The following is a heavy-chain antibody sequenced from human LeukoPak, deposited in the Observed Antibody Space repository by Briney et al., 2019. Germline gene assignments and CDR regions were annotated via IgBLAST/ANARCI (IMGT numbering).Heavy chain of an antibody. CDR1: GGSISSYY. Sequence: PSETLSLTCTVSGGSISSYYWSWIRQPPGKGLEWIGYVYYSGSINYNPSLKSRVTISVDTSKKQFSLKLSSVTAADTAVYYCARRAMVGTFDYWGQGTLVTVSS. CDR2: VYYSGSI. CDR3: ARRAMVGTFDY. D-gene: IGHD5-18*01. J-gene: IGHJ4*02. V-gene: IGHV4-59*08.